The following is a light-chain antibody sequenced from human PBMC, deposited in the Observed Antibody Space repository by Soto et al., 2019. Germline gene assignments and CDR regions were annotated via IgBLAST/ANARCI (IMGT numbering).Light chain of an antibody. J-gene: IGKJ1*01. CDR1: QSISSTY. CDR3: QHYGTSRRT. CDR2: AAS. V-gene: IGKV3-20*01. Sequence: EIVLTQSPDTLSLSPGERATLSCRTSQSISSTYLAWYQQKPGQAPRLLLYAASARATGIPERFTGSGSGTDFTLTISRLEPEDFAMYYCQHYGTSRRTFGQGTKV.